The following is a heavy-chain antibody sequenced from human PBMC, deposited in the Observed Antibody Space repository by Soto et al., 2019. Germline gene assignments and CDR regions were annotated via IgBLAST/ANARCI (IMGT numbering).Heavy chain of an antibody. V-gene: IGHV1-18*01. CDR1: GYTFTNYG. CDR2: ISAYNGNT. D-gene: IGHD3-10*01. J-gene: IGHJ5*02. CDR3: ARGVRSGSYYNQYNWFDP. Sequence: ASVKVSCKASGYTFTNYGISWVREPPEQGLEWMGWISAYNGNTKYAQKLQGRVTMTTDTSTSTAYMELRSLRSDDTAVYYCARGVRSGSYYNQYNWFDPWGQGTLVTVS.